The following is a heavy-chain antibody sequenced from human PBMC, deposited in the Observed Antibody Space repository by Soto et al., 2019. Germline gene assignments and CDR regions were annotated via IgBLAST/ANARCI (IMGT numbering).Heavy chain of an antibody. V-gene: IGHV3-23*01. CDR2: ISGSGGST. D-gene: IGHD3-9*01. J-gene: IGHJ4*02. CDR1: GFTFSSYA. Sequence: EVQLLESGGGLVQPGGSLRLSCAASGFTFSSYAMSWVRQAPGKGLEWVSAISGSGGSTYYADSVKGRFTISRDNSKNTLYXXXXXLXXXDXXXYXXAKXLXXDXLTGYGPFDYWGQGTLVTVSS. CDR3: AKXLXXDXLTGYGPFDY.